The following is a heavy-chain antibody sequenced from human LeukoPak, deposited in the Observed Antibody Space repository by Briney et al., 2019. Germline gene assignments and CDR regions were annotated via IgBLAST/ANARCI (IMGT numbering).Heavy chain of an antibody. CDR2: IESKAYGGPA. D-gene: IGHD3-22*01. J-gene: IGHJ4*02. Sequence: GGSLRLSCTTSGFTFGDYAINWVRQAPGKGLEWVGFIESKAYGGPAEFAASMKGRFTISRDDSKGVAYLQMNSLTTDDTAVYYCTRTGLITVADYFDSWGQGTLVTVSS. CDR1: GFTFGDYA. CDR3: TRTGLITVADYFDS. V-gene: IGHV3-49*04.